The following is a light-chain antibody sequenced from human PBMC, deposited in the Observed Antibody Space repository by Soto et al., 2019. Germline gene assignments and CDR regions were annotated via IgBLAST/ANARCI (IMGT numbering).Light chain of an antibody. CDR3: QQYYSYPIT. J-gene: IGKJ5*01. V-gene: IGKV1-8*01. CDR1: QGISSY. CDR2: AAS. Sequence: AIRMTQSPSSFSASTGDRVTITCRASQGISSYLAWYQQKPGKAPKLLIYAASTLKREVPSRFSGSGSGTDFTLTISCLQSEDFATYYCQQYYSYPITFGQGTRLEIK.